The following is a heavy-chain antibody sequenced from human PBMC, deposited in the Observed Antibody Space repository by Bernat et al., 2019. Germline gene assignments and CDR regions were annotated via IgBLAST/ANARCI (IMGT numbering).Heavy chain of an antibody. CDR3: ARNYYDSSGYFDY. J-gene: IGHJ4*02. V-gene: IGHV3-66*01. D-gene: IGHD3-22*01. CDR1: GFTVSSNY. Sequence: EVQLVESGGGLVQPGGSLRLSCAASGFTVSSNYMSWVRQAPGKGLEWVSVIYSGGSTYYADSVKGRFTISRDNSKNMLYLQMNSLRAEDTAVYYCARNYYDSSGYFDYWGQGTLVTVSS. CDR2: IYSGGST.